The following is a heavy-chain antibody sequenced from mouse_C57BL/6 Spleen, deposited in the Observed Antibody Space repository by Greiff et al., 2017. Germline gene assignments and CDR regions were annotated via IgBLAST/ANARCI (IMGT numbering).Heavy chain of an antibody. Sequence: QVQLKQSGAELVKPGASVKISCKASGYAFSSYWMNWVKQRPGKGLEWIGQIYPGDGDTNYNGKFKGKATLTADKSSSTAYMQLSSLTSEDSAVYFCARLYYYGSSYSAWFAYWGQGTLVTVSA. D-gene: IGHD1-1*01. CDR2: IYPGDGDT. CDR3: ARLYYYGSSYSAWFAY. CDR1: GYAFSSYW. V-gene: IGHV1-80*01. J-gene: IGHJ3*01.